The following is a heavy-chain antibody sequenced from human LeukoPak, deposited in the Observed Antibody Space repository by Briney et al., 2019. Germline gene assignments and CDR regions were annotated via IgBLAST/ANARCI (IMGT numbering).Heavy chain of an antibody. CDR3: ARMGSLGSSSWFGGIDY. V-gene: IGHV1-2*02. CDR2: ISPNSGDT. Sequence: ASVKVSCKASGYTFTCYYMHWVRQAPGQGLEWMGWISPNSGDTNYAQKFQGRVTLTRDTSISTAYMELSRLRSDDTAVYYCARMGSLGSSSWFGGIDYWGQGTLVSVSS. CDR1: GYTFTCYY. J-gene: IGHJ4*02. D-gene: IGHD3-10*01.